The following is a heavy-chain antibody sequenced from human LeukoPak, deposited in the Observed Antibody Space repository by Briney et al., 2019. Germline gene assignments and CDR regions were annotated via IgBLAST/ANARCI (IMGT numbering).Heavy chain of an antibody. V-gene: IGHV3-30*18. D-gene: IGHD3-16*02. CDR2: ISYDGSNK. CDR1: GFTFSSYG. CDR3: AKALNNDYVWGSYRYDRYYFDY. J-gene: IGHJ4*02. Sequence: GGSLRLSCAASGFTFSSYGTHWVRQAPGKGLEWVAVISYDGSNKYYADSVKGRFTISRDNSKNTLYLQMNSLRAEDTAVYYCAKALNNDYVWGSYRYDRYYFDYWGQGTLVTVSS.